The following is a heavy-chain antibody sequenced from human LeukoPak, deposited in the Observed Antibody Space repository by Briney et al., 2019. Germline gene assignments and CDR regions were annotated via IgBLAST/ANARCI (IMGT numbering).Heavy chain of an antibody. Sequence: GGSLRLSCAASGFTFSSYSMNWVRQAPGKGLEWVSSISSSGSTIYYADSVKGRFTISRDNAKNSLYLQMNSLRAEDTAVYYCERAYDILTGYYNLRGFDYWGQGTLVTVSS. V-gene: IGHV3-48*04. CDR1: GFTFSSYS. J-gene: IGHJ4*02. D-gene: IGHD3-9*01. CDR2: ISSSGSTI. CDR3: ERAYDILTGYYNLRGFDY.